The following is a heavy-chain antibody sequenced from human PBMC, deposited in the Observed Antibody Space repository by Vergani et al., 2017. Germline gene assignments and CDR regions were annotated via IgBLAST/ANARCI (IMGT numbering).Heavy chain of an antibody. V-gene: IGHV5-51*01. CDR1: EYSFGNYW. J-gene: IGHJ4*02. D-gene: IGHD1-1*01. CDR3: ARHTTYTDS. Sequence: EVELVQSGPEMRKPGESLKISCKGSEYSFGNYWIGWVSQMPGKGLEWMGNIYPADSDTRYSPSFQGQVTISADKSISTAFLQWDSLAASDTALYYCARHTTYTDSWGQGTLVTVSS. CDR2: IYPADSDT.